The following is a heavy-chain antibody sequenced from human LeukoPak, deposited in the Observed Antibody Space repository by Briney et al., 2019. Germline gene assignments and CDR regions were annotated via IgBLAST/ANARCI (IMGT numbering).Heavy chain of an antibody. CDR1: GFTFSNYS. J-gene: IGHJ4*01. CDR3: ARTLDYIDY. CDR2: ISSSLNSI. V-gene: IGHV3-48*01. Sequence: QAGGSLRLSCAASGFTFSNYSMNWVRQAPGKGLEWVSFISSSLNSIYYADSVKGRFTISRDNAKNSLYLHMNSLRAGDTAVYYCARTLDYIDYWGQGTLVTVSS.